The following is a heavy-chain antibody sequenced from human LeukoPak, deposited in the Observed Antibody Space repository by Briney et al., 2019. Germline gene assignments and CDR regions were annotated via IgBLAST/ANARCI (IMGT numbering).Heavy chain of an antibody. Sequence: GASVKVSFKASGYTFTSYAMHWVRQAPGQRLEWMGWINAGNGNTKYSQKFQGRVTITRDTSASTAYMELSSLRSEDTAVYYCARYRGRVYYFDYWGQGTLVTVSS. J-gene: IGHJ4*02. D-gene: IGHD1-1*01. CDR3: ARYRGRVYYFDY. CDR2: INAGNGNT. CDR1: GYTFTSYA. V-gene: IGHV1-3*01.